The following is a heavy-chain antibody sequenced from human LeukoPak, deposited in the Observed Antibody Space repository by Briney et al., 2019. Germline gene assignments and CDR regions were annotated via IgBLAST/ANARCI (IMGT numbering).Heavy chain of an antibody. CDR1: GGSISSSNW. Sequence: SETLSLTCAASGGSISSSNWWSWVRQPPGKGLEWIGEIFHSGTTNFNPSLKSRVTISVDKSKNQFSLKLSSVTAADTAVYYCARAAPSSSGYLFVYWGQGTLVTVSS. CDR3: ARAAPSSSGYLFVY. CDR2: IFHSGTT. J-gene: IGHJ4*02. D-gene: IGHD3-22*01. V-gene: IGHV4-4*02.